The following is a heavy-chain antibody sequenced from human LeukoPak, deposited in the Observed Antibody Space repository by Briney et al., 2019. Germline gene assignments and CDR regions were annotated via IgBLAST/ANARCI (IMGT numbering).Heavy chain of an antibody. J-gene: IGHJ5*02. CDR2: ISYSGGT. CDR3: ARRVIMSAAGVPDTWLDP. V-gene: IGHV4-59*08. D-gene: IGHD2-8*01. Sequence: SETLSLTCTVSGGSTSNYYWNWIRQPPGKGLEWVGHISYSGGTKYNPSLQSRVTISIDTSKNQFSLNLSSVTAADTAVYYCARRVIMSAAGVPDTWLDPWGQGILVTVSS. CDR1: GGSTSNYY.